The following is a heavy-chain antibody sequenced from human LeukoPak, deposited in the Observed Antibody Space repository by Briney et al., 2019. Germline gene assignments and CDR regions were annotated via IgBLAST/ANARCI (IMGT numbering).Heavy chain of an antibody. D-gene: IGHD3-3*01. CDR3: ARDRSGYSHFDY. V-gene: IGHV4-34*01. Sequence: SETLSLTCAVYGGSFSGYYWSWIRQPPGKGLEWIGEINHSGSTNYNPSLKSRVTISVDTSKNQFSLKLSSVTAADTAVYYCARDRSGYSHFDYWGQGTLVTVSS. CDR2: INHSGST. J-gene: IGHJ4*02. CDR1: GGSFSGYY.